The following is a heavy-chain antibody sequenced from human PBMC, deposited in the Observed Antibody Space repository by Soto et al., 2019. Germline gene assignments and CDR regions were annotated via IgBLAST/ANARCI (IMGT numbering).Heavy chain of an antibody. CDR1: GFTXSRYS. CDR2: ISSSSSTI. J-gene: IGHJ4*02. D-gene: IGHD5-18*01. Sequence: PGGSLRLSCAASGFTXSRYSMNWVRQAPGKGLEWVSYISSSSSTIDYADSVKGRFTISRDNAKNSLYLQMASLRAEDTAVYYCARERGYNYGYSDFWGRGTLVTVSS. V-gene: IGHV3-48*01. CDR3: ARERGYNYGYSDF.